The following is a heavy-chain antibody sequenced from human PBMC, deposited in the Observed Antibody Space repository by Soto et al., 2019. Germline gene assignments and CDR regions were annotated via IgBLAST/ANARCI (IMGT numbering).Heavy chain of an antibody. D-gene: IGHD3-10*01. CDR3: VRQGFGALYGLVDV. Sequence: SETLSLTCTVSGGSMSTIDYYWGWIRQTPGKGLEYIGNIDYRGTASYNPSLESRVTISTDTSKNQFSLKLTSVTATDTAVYYCVRQGFGALYGLVDVWGQGTTVTVSS. CDR2: IDYRGTA. CDR1: GGSMSTIDYY. V-gene: IGHV4-39*01. J-gene: IGHJ6*02.